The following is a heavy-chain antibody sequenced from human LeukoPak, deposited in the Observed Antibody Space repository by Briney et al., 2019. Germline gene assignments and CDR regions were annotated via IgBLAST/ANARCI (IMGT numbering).Heavy chain of an antibody. J-gene: IGHJ4*02. CDR3: ARDLDDSSGYHDFDY. CDR1: GFKFSNSD. Sequence: GGSLRLSCAASGFKFSNSDMHWVRQSAGRGLEWVSTIGTEADPFYPGSVKGRFIISRDNAKNSVYLQMNSLRAEDTAVYYCARDLDDSSGYHDFDYWGQGTLVTVSS. CDR2: IGTEADP. D-gene: IGHD3-22*01. V-gene: IGHV3-13*04.